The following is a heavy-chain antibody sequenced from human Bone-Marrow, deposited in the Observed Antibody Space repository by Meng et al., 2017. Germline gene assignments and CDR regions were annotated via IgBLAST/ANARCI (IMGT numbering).Heavy chain of an antibody. CDR3: NWNDFGDY. CDR2: IKSKTDGETP. Sequence: EVQLVESGGGLVRPGGSLRLSWAASGFTFSNAWMSWVRQAPGRGLEWVARIKSKTDGETPDYAAPVKGRFTISRDDSKNTLYLQMHSLKTEDTAVYYCNWNDFGDYWGQGALVTVSS. J-gene: IGHJ4*02. CDR1: GFTFSNAW. V-gene: IGHV3-15*01. D-gene: IGHD1-1*01.